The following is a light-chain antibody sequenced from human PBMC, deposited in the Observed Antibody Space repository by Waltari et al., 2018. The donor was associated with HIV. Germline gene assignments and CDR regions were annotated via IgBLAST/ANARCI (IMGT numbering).Light chain of an antibody. CDR2: GPS. CDR1: QIVGGNS. V-gene: IGKV3-20*01. J-gene: IGKJ3*01. CDR3: QQYGSSEGFT. Sequence: EIVLTQSPGTLSLSPGDRATLSCRASQIVGGNSLAWYQKKPGQAPRLLMYGPSTRAAGIPDRFSGSGSETDFTLTISRLEPEDCAVYYCQQYGSSEGFTFGPGTRVDI.